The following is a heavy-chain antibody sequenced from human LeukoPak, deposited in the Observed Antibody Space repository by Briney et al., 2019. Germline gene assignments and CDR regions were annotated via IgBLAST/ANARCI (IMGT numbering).Heavy chain of an antibody. D-gene: IGHD3-3*01. CDR2: FDPEDSET. Sequence: GASVRXSCKVSGYTLTELSMHWVRQAPGKGLXXXGGFDPEDSETIYAQKFQGRVTMTEDTSTDTAYMELSSLRSEDTAVYYCATQPYDFWSGPLDVWGKGTTVTVSS. V-gene: IGHV1-24*01. CDR3: ATQPYDFWSGPLDV. CDR1: GYTLTELS. J-gene: IGHJ6*04.